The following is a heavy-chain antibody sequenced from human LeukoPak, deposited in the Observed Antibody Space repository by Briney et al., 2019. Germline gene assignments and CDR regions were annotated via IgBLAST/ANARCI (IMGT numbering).Heavy chain of an antibody. D-gene: IGHD3-22*01. J-gene: IGHJ4*02. Sequence: SGGSLRLSCAASGFTFSSYPMHWVSQAPGKGLEWVAVISYDGSEKHYADPVKGRFTTSRDNSKNTLDLQMNSLRAEDTAVYYCAREGSSGYYPYWGQGILVTVSS. CDR3: AREGSSGYYPY. V-gene: IGHV3-30-3*01. CDR1: GFTFSSYP. CDR2: ISYDGSEK.